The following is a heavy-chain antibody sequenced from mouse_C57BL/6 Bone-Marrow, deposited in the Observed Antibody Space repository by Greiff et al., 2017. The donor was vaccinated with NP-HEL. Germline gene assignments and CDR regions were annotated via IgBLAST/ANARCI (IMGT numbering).Heavy chain of an antibody. D-gene: IGHD2-2*01. CDR3: ASEGMVTRDGY. Sequence: VQLQQSGPELVKPGASVKISCKASGYSFTGYYMNWVKQSPEKSLEWIGEINPSTGGTTYNQKFKAKATLTVDKPSSTAYMQLNSLTSEDSAVFYCASEGMVTRDGYWGQGTTLTVSS. CDR1: GYSFTGYY. CDR2: INPSTGGT. J-gene: IGHJ2*01. V-gene: IGHV1-42*01.